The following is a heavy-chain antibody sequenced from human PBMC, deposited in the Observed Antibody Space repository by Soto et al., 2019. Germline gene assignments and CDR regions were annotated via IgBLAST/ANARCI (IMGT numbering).Heavy chain of an antibody. V-gene: IGHV4-31*03. D-gene: IGHD6-13*01. CDR3: ARFAREENPKVGSWYYFDY. CDR2: IYYSGRT. J-gene: IGHJ4*02. CDR1: GGSISSGGYF. Sequence: QVQLQESGPGLVKPSQTLSLTCTVSGGSISSGGYFWSWVRQHPGKGLEWIGNIYYSGRTYYNPSLKSRVTISVDTSKNQFSRKLSSVTAADTAVYYCARFAREENPKVGSWYYFDYWGQGTRVTVSS.